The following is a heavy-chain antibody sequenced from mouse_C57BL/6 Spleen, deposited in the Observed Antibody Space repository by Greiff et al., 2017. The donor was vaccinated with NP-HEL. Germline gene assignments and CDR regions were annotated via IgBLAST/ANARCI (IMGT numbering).Heavy chain of an antibody. V-gene: IGHV1-12*01. D-gene: IGHD2-12*01. CDR2: IYPGNGDT. J-gene: IGHJ2*01. CDR3: VDSYNFGD. Sequence: QVQLKESGAELVRPGASVKMSCKASGYTFTSYYMHWVKQTPRQGLEWIGAIYPGNGDTSYNRKFKGKATLTVDKSSSTAYMQLSSLTSEDAAVYFCVDSYNFGDWGQGTTLTVST. CDR1: GYTFTSYY.